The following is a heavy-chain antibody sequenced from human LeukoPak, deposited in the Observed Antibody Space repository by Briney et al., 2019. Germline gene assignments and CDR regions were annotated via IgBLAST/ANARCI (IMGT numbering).Heavy chain of an antibody. Sequence: SETLSLTCTVSGGSISSYYWSWIRQPPGKGLEWIGYIYYSGSTNYNPSLKSRVTISVDTSKNQFSLKLSSVTAADTAVYYCARQNGDYWYFDLWGRGTLVTVSS. J-gene: IGHJ2*01. V-gene: IGHV4-59*08. D-gene: IGHD4-17*01. CDR1: GGSISSYY. CDR3: ARQNGDYWYFDL. CDR2: IYYSGST.